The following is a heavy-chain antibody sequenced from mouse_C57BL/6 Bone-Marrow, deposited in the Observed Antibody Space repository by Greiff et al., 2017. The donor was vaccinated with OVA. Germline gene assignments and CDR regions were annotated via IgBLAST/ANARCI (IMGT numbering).Heavy chain of an antibody. CDR3: ARRERQLRPWFAY. V-gene: IGHV1-78*01. CDR2: IYPRDGST. J-gene: IGHJ3*01. CDR1: GYTFTDHT. D-gene: IGHD3-2*02. Sequence: VKLVESDAELVKPGASVKISCKVSGYTFTDHTIHWMKQRPEQGLEWIGYIYPRDGSTKYNEKFKGKATLTADKSSSTAYMQLNSLTSEDSAVYFCARRERQLRPWFAYWGQGTLVTVSA.